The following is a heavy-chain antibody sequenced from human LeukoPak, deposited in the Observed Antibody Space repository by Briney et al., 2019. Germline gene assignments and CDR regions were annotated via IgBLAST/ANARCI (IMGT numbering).Heavy chain of an antibody. J-gene: IGHJ4*02. CDR1: VGSMSSGGYC. CDR2: IYHSGST. V-gene: IGHV4-30-2*01. Sequence: SETMSLTCAVSVGSMSSGGYCCSWIRQPPGKGLEWIGYIYHSGSTYYNPSLKSRVTISVDRSKNQFSLKLSSVTAADTAVYYCARVYGSGTLFDYWGQGTLVTVSS. CDR3: ARVYGSGTLFDY. D-gene: IGHD3-10*01.